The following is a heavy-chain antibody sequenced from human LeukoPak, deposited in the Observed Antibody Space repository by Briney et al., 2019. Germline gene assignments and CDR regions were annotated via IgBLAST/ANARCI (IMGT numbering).Heavy chain of an antibody. V-gene: IGHV4-39*07. Sequence: PSETLSLTCTVSGGSISSSSYYWGWIRQPPGKGLEWIGSIYYSGSTYYNPSLKSRVTISVDTSKNQFSLKLSSVTAADTAVYYCARGSPYYYDSSGYYKTPSDYWGQGTLVTVSS. CDR3: ARGSPYYYDSSGYYKTPSDY. J-gene: IGHJ4*02. CDR2: IYYSGST. CDR1: GGSISSSSYY. D-gene: IGHD3-22*01.